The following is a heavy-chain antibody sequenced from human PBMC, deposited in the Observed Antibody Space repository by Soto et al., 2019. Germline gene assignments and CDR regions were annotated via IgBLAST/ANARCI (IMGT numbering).Heavy chain of an antibody. CDR3: ASRDYDILTGPISYYYYGMDV. D-gene: IGHD3-9*01. V-gene: IGHV3-53*01. CDR2: IYSGGST. J-gene: IGHJ6*02. Sequence: GGSLRLSFEACGFTVSSNYMSWVCQAPGKGLEWVSVIYSGGSTYYADSVKGRFTISRDNSKNTLYLQMNSLRAEDTAVYYCASRDYDILTGPISYYYYGMDVWGQGTTVTVSS. CDR1: GFTVSSNY.